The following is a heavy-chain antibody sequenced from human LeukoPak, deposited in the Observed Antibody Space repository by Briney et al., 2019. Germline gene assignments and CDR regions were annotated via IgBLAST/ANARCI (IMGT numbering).Heavy chain of an antibody. CDR2: IYYSGST. V-gene: IGHV4-59*01. D-gene: IGHD6-19*01. CDR3: ARLVYSSGWYSSDYYYGMDV. CDR1: GGSISSYY. J-gene: IGHJ6*02. Sequence: SETLSLTCTVSGGSISSYYWSWIRQPPGKGLEWIGYIYYSGSTNYNPSLKSRVTISVDTSKNQFSLKLSSVTAADTAVYYCARLVYSSGWYSSDYYYGMDVWGQGTTVTVSS.